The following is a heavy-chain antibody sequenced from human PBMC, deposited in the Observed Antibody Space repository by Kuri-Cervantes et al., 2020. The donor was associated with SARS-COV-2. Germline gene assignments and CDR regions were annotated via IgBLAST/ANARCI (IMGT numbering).Heavy chain of an antibody. V-gene: IGHV3-23*01. J-gene: IGHJ3*02. CDR2: ISGSGGST. Sequence: GGSLRLSCAASGFMFSRYWMSWVRQAPGKGLEWVSAISGSGGSTYYADSVKGRFTISRDNSKNTLYLQMNSLRPEDTAVYYCAKEIRATTRFDAFDIWGQGTMVTVSS. D-gene: IGHD1-26*01. CDR1: GFMFSRYW. CDR3: AKEIRATTRFDAFDI.